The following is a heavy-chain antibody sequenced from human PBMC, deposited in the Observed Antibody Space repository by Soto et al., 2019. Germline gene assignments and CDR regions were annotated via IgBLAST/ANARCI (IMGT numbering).Heavy chain of an antibody. CDR1: GFTFSSYA. J-gene: IGHJ6*02. CDR3: AKDGFFDYYGSGSYRGGDYAMDV. V-gene: IGHV3-23*01. D-gene: IGHD3-10*01. Sequence: GGSLRLSCAASGFTFSSYAMSWVRQAPGKGLEWVSAISGSGGSTYYADSVKGRFTISRDNSKNTLYLQMNSLRAEDTAVYYCAKDGFFDYYGSGSYRGGDYAMDVWGPGTTVTLSS. CDR2: ISGSGGST.